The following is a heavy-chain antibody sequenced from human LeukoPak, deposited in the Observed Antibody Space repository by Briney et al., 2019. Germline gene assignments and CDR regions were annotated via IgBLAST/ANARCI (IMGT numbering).Heavy chain of an antibody. V-gene: IGHV3-64D*06. CDR2: ISSDGGRT. CDR1: GFSFKSYA. Sequence: GSLRLSCSASGFSFKSYAMYWVRQAPRMGLEYVSVISSDGGRTYYPESVKGRFAISRDNSKNILYLQMTGLRTEDTAVYYCVKGRGSTGSPSSVDYWGQGTLVTVAS. D-gene: IGHD3-10*01. CDR3: VKGRGSTGSPSSVDY. J-gene: IGHJ4*02.